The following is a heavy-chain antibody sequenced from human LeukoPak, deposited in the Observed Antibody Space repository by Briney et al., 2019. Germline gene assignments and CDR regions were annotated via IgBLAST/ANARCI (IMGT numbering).Heavy chain of an antibody. D-gene: IGHD6-13*01. V-gene: IGHV3-23*01. CDR2: ISTSDGRT. Sequence: GGSLRLSCGASGFTFSSYAMSWVRQAPGKGLEWVSTISTSDGRTWYADSVKGRFTISRDNSKNTLYLQMNSLRAEDTAVYYCARELGSSWSNYWGQGTLVTVSS. CDR1: GFTFSSYA. J-gene: IGHJ4*02. CDR3: ARELGSSWSNY.